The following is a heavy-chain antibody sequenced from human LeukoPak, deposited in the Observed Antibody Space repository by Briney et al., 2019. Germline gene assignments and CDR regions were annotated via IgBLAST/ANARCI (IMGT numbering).Heavy chain of an antibody. J-gene: IGHJ4*02. CDR3: AKWHGPFDY. CDR1: GFTFSSYG. CDR2: ISYDGSNK. V-gene: IGHV3-30*18. D-gene: IGHD5-24*01. Sequence: PGRSLRLSCAASGFTFSSYGMHWVRQAPGKGLEWVAVISYDGSNKYYADSVKGRFTISRDNSKNTLYPQMNSLRAEDTAVYYCAKWHGPFDYWGQGTLVTVSS.